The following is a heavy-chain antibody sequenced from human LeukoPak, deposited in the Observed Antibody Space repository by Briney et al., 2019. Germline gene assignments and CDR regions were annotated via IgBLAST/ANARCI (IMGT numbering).Heavy chain of an antibody. CDR3: ARDDELSGSYYCFDY. Sequence: QPGGSLRLSCAASGFTFSSYSMTWVRQAPGKGLEWVSYISSSSSTIYYADSVKGRFTISRDNAKNSLYLQMNSLRDEDTAVYYCARDDELSGSYYCFDYWGQGTLVTVSS. J-gene: IGHJ4*02. D-gene: IGHD1-26*01. CDR2: ISSSSSTI. V-gene: IGHV3-48*02. CDR1: GFTFSSYS.